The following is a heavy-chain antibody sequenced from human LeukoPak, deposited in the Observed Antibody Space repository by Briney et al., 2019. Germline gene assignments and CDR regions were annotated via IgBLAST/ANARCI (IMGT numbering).Heavy chain of an antibody. CDR3: AKDRYSYAFEYSDS. CDR1: GFTFSSYG. CDR2: ISNDGSKK. D-gene: IGHD5-18*01. Sequence: GGSLRLSCAASGFTFSSYGMHWVRQAPGKGLDWVAVISNDGSKKYYADSVKGRFTISRDSSKNTLSLQVSSLRTEGTAVYYCAKDRYSYAFEYSDSWGQGTLVTVSS. J-gene: IGHJ4*02. V-gene: IGHV3-30*18.